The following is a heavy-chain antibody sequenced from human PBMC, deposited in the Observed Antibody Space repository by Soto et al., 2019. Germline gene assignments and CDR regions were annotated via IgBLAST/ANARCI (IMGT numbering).Heavy chain of an antibody. CDR3: ARDPYKRGYSGYDADTRFDY. J-gene: IGHJ4*02. CDR1: GFTFTSSA. CDR2: IVVGSGNT. D-gene: IGHD5-12*01. Sequence: SVKVSCKASGFTFTSSAVQWVRQARGQRLEWIGWIVVGSGNTNYAQKFQERVTITRDMSTSTAYMELSSLRSEDTAVYYCARDPYKRGYSGYDADTRFDYWAQRTPVTVSS. V-gene: IGHV1-58*01.